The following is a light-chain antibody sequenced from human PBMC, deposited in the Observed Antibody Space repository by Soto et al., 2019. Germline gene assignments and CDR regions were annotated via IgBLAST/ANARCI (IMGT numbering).Light chain of an antibody. CDR3: QQSYSTPLT. V-gene: IGKV1-39*01. CDR1: QSISTY. Sequence: DIQMTQSPSSLSASVGDRVTITCRASQSISTYLNWYQHKPGKVPKLLIYGASSLQSGVPSRFSGSGSGTDFTLTISSLQPEDFATYYCQQSYSTPLTFGGGTKVEI. J-gene: IGKJ4*01. CDR2: GAS.